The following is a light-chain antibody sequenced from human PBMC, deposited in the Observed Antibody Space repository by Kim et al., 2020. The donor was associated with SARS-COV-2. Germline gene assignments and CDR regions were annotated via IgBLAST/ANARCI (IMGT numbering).Light chain of an antibody. CDR2: YDS. Sequence: PGKPARITCGGNNIGSKSVHWYQQKPGQAPVLVIYYDSDRPSGIPERFSGSNSGNTATLTISRVEAGDEADYYCQVWDSSSDHWVFGGGTQLTVL. J-gene: IGLJ3*02. CDR1: NIGSKS. V-gene: IGLV3-21*04. CDR3: QVWDSSSDHWV.